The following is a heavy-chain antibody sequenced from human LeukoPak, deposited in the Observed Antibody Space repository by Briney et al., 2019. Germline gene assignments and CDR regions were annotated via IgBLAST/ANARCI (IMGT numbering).Heavy chain of an antibody. CDR3: AREMYDGVEYSSSSVDY. CDR2: INHSGST. D-gene: IGHD6-6*01. V-gene: IGHV4-34*01. Sequence: SETLSLTCAVYGGSFSGYYWSWIRQPPGKGLEWIGEINHSGSTNYNPSLKSRVTISVDTSKNQFSLKLSSVTAADTAVYYCAREMYDGVEYSSSSVDYWGQGTLVTVSS. J-gene: IGHJ4*02. CDR1: GGSFSGYY.